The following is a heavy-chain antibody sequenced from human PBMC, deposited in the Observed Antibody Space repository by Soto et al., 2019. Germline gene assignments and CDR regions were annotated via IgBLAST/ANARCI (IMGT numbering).Heavy chain of an antibody. CDR1: GGSFSGYY. V-gene: IGHV4-34*01. J-gene: IGHJ6*03. CDR2: INHSGST. CDR3: ARSDTRDIVATKNRYYYYYYMDV. D-gene: IGHD5-12*01. Sequence: SETLSLTCAVYGGSFSGYYWSWIRQPPGKGLEWIGEINHSGSTNYNPSLKSRVTISVDTSKNQFSLKLSSVTAADTAVYYCARSDTRDIVATKNRYYYYYYMDVWGKGTTVT.